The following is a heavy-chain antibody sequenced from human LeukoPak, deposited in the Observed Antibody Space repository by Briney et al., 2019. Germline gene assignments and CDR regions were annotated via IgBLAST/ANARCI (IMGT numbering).Heavy chain of an antibody. CDR2: IIPIFGTA. J-gene: IGHJ3*02. V-gene: IGHV1-69*13. Sequence: ASVKVSCKASGYTFTSYYMHWVRQAPGQGLEWMGGIIPIFGTANYAQKFQGRVTITADESTSTAYMELSSLRSEDTAVYYCASDYYDSSGYRDAFDIWGQGTMVTVSS. CDR3: ASDYYDSSGYRDAFDI. D-gene: IGHD3-22*01. CDR1: GYTFTSYY.